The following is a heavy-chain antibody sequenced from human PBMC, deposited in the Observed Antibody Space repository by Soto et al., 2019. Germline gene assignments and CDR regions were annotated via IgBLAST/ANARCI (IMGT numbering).Heavy chain of an antibody. CDR1: GFTFSNYL. CDR2: INSDGSST. J-gene: IGHJ4*02. D-gene: IGHD5-18*01. V-gene: IGHV3-74*01. Sequence: PEGSLRLSCAASGFTFSNYLMHWVRQAPGKGLVWVSRINSDGSSTSYADSVKGRFTMSRDNAKNTLYLQMNSLRAEDTAVYYCGAGQSGYSYVRDWGQGTLVTVSS. CDR3: GAGQSGYSYVRD.